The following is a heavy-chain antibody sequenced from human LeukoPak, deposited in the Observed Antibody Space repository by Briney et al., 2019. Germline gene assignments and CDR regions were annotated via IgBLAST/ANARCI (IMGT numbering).Heavy chain of an antibody. V-gene: IGHV3-23*01. Sequence: GGSLRLSCAASGFTFSNHAMSWVRQAPGRGLEWVSAISGSSGLTYYADSVKGRFTISRDNSKNTLFLQMNSLRAEDTAVYYCARSGRGRPFDYWGQGTLVTVSS. CDR1: GFTFSNHA. CDR3: ARSGRGRPFDY. J-gene: IGHJ4*02. CDR2: ISGSSGLT. D-gene: IGHD1-26*01.